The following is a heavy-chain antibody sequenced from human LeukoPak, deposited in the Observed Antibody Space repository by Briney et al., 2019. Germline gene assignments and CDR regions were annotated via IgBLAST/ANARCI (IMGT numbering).Heavy chain of an antibody. V-gene: IGHV4-39*01. D-gene: IGHD1-14*01. J-gene: IGHJ5*02. CDR2: IYYSGST. CDR3: ARTVTTIHWFDP. CDR1: GGSISSSSYY. Sequence: PSETLSLTCTVSGGSISSSSYYWGWIRQPPGKGLEWIGSIYYSGSTYYNPSPKSRVTISVDTSKNQFSLKLSSVTAADTAVYYCARTVTTIHWFDPWGQGTLVTVSS.